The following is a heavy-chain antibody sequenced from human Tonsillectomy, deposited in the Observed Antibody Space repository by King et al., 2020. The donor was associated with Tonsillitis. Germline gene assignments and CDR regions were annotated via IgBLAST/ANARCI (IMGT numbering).Heavy chain of an antibody. D-gene: IGHD2-15*01. J-gene: IGHJ4*02. V-gene: IGHV3-23*04. CDR2: IRGSGDSI. CDR1: GLSFSSYA. CDR3: AKQSCSGGSCTCDY. Sequence: VQLVESGGGLAQPGGTLRLSCEASGLSFSSYALSWFRQAPGKGLEWVSTIRGSGDSIYYADPVEGRFTVSRDNSKNTLHLQMNSLRAEDTAGYYCAKQSCSGGSCTCDYWGQGTLVTVSS.